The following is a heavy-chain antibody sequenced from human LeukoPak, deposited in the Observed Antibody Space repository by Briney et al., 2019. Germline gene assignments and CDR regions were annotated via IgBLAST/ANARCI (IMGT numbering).Heavy chain of an antibody. CDR2: ISGSGSST. J-gene: IGHJ4*02. V-gene: IGHV3-23*01. Sequence: GGSLRLSCAASGFTFNYYAMNWVRQAPGKGLEWVSVISGSGSSTDYADSVKGRFTVSRDNSKNTLFLQMNSLRSEDTAVYYCARDPRVAGPALDYWGQGTLVTVSS. D-gene: IGHD6-19*01. CDR1: GFTFNYYA. CDR3: ARDPRVAGPALDY.